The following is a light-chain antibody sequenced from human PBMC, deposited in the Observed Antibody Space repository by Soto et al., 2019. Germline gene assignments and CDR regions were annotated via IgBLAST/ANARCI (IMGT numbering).Light chain of an antibody. J-gene: IGKJ1*01. Sequence: EVVLTQSPGTLSLSPGERVTLSCRASQSVSSSYLAWYQQNPGQAPRLLIYGASSRATGIPDRFSGSGSGTYFTRTISRLQSEDSAFYYCQQCNDWPWTFGQGTKVDIK. V-gene: IGKV3D-20*02. CDR2: GAS. CDR3: QQCNDWPWT. CDR1: QSVSSSY.